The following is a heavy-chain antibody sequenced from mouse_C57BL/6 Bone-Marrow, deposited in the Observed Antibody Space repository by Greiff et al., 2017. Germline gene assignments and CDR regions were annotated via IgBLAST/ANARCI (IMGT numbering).Heavy chain of an antibody. Sequence: LVKPGASVKISCKASGYSCTDYNMNWVKQSNGKSHEWIGVINPNYGTTSYNQKFKGKATLTVDQSSSTAYMQLNSLTSEDSAVYYCARGYDYDYDMDYWGQGTSVTVSS. CDR3: ARGYDYDYDMDY. D-gene: IGHD2-4*01. J-gene: IGHJ4*01. CDR1: GYSCTDYN. V-gene: IGHV1-39*01. CDR2: INPNYGTT.